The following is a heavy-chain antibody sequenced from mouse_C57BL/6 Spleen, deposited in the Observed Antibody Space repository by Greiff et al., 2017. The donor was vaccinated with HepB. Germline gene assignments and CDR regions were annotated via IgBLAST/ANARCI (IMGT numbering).Heavy chain of an antibody. CDR1: GFSLTSYA. CDR3: ARGDYYGSSYAMDY. J-gene: IGHJ4*01. V-gene: IGHV2-9-1*01. Sequence: QVQLQQSGPGLVAPSQSLSITCTVSGFSLTSYAISWVRQPPGKGLEWLGVIWTGGGTNYNSALKSRLSISKDNSKSQVFLKMNSLQTDDTARYYCARGDYYGSSYAMDYWGQGTSVTVSS. CDR2: IWTGGGT. D-gene: IGHD1-1*01.